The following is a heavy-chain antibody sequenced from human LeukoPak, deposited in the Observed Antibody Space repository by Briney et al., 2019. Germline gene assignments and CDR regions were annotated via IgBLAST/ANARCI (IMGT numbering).Heavy chain of an antibody. D-gene: IGHD3-3*01. J-gene: IGHJ4*02. V-gene: IGHV1-18*01. CDR2: ISAYNGNT. CDR1: GYTFTSYG. Sequence: GASVKVSCKASGYTFTSYGISWVRQAPGQGLEWMGWISAYNGNTNYAQKLQGRVTMTTDTSTSTAYMELRSLRSDDTAVYYCARDRARYDLWSGYSFFEDYWGQGTLVTVSS. CDR3: ARDRARYDLWSGYSFFEDY.